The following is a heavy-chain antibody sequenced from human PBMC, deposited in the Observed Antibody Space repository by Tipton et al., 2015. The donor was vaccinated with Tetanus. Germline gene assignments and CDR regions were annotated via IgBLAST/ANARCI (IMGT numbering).Heavy chain of an antibody. V-gene: IGHV4-34*01. J-gene: IGHJ4*02. CDR2: IHPSGSI. D-gene: IGHD1-1*01. CDR1: GGSFSGYY. CDR3: ARGIDEYKSGNY. Sequence: TLSLTCAVYGGSFSGYYWSWIRQPPGKGLEWIGEIHPSGSINYNPSLKSRVTILVDTSENQLSLKLSSVTAADTAVYYCARGIDEYKSGNYWGQGTLVTVSS.